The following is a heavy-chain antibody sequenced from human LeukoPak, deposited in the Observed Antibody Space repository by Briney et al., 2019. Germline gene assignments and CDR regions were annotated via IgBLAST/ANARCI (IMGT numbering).Heavy chain of an antibody. D-gene: IGHD6-13*01. CDR2: IYSGGET. V-gene: IGHV3-66*01. CDR1: GVSVSSNF. Sequence: GGSLRLSCAASGVSVSSNFMIWVRRAPGKGLEWVSLIYSGGETSYADSVKGRFSISRDNSKNTLYLQMNSLRVEDTAVYYCTRDPPAVAINTYAWGQGTLVTVSS. CDR3: TRDPPAVAINTYA. J-gene: IGHJ5*02.